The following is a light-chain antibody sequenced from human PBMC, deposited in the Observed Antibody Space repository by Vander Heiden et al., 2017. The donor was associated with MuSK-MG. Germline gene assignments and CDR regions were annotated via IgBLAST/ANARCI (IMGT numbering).Light chain of an antibody. Sequence: DIVMTQPPDSLAVSLGERATINCKSSQSVLYSSNNKNYLAWYQQKSGQPPKLLIYWASMRESGVPDRFSGSGSGTDFTLTISSLQAEDVAVYYCQQYYSTITFGQGTRLEIK. CDR2: WAS. V-gene: IGKV4-1*01. J-gene: IGKJ5*01. CDR3: QQYYSTIT. CDR1: QSVLYSSNNKNY.